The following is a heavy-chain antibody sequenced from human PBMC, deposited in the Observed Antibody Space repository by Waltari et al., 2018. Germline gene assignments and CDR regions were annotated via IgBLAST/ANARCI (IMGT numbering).Heavy chain of an antibody. CDR2: ISGNAGTT. CDR3: TRALFGGSTD. Sequence: EVQLLDSGGGLVQPGGSLRLSCVASGFTFSPYAMSWVRQAPGEGLECVSAISGNAGTTYYTCSVKGRFTISRDNSKNTLYLQMNSLRAEDTAVYYCTRALFGGSTDWGQGTLVTVSS. V-gene: IGHV3-23*01. CDR1: GFTFSPYA. J-gene: IGHJ4*02. D-gene: IGHD3-10*02.